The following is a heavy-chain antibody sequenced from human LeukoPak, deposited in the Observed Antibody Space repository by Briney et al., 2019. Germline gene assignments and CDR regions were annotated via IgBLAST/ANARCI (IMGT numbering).Heavy chain of an antibody. V-gene: IGHV3-48*01. D-gene: IGHD5/OR15-5a*01. CDR2: IRISSGNT. Sequence: PGGSLRLSCAASGFTFSDYSMNWVRQAPGKGLEWISYIRISSGNTKYADSVKGRFTISGDKAKNSLYLQMNSLRAEDTAVYYCARSWLVYYWYYGMDVWGQGTTVSVSS. CDR3: ARSWLVYYWYYGMDV. J-gene: IGHJ6*02. CDR1: GFTFSDYS.